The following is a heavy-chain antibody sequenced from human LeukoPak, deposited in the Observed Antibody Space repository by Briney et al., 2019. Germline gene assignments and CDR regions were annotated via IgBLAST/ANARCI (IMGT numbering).Heavy chain of an antibody. D-gene: IGHD3-10*01. Sequence: PGGSLRLSCAASGFAFSRLAMGWVRQAPGKGLEWVSVISDSGSLTYYADSVRGRFTISRDNSKNTLFLQMNSLRAEDTAVYYCAKDWGYGSGSYYPAYWGQGTPVTVPS. V-gene: IGHV3-23*01. CDR1: GFAFSRLA. CDR2: ISDSGSLT. J-gene: IGHJ4*02. CDR3: AKDWGYGSGSYYPAY.